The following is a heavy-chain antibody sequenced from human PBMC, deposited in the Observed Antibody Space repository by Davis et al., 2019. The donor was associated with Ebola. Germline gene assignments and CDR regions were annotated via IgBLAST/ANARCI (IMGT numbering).Heavy chain of an antibody. CDR1: GYSISSGYY. V-gene: IGHV4-38-2*02. D-gene: IGHD1-26*01. CDR3: ARGGYSGSYYRYYYYGMDV. J-gene: IGHJ6*02. CDR2: TYHSESI. Sequence: MPGGSLRLSCTVSGYSISSGYYWGWIRQSPGKGLEWIGSTYHSESIYYNPSLKSRVTISVDTSKNQFSLKLSSVTAADTAVYYCARGGYSGSYYRYYYYGMDVWGQGTTVTVSS.